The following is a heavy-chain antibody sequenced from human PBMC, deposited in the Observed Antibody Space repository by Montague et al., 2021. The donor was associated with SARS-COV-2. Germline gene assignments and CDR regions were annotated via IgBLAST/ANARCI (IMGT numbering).Heavy chain of an antibody. CDR3: GKDLTPGGMDV. CDR2: IASDGSTT. Sequence: SLRLSCAASGFTFSSYWMHWVRQAPGKGLVWVSQIASDGSTTTYADSVKGRFIVSRDKAQDTLYLQMSSLRPEDSAVYYCGKDLTPGGMDVWGQGTTVIVSS. J-gene: IGHJ6*02. V-gene: IGHV3-74*03. CDR1: GFTFSSYW. D-gene: IGHD3-10*01.